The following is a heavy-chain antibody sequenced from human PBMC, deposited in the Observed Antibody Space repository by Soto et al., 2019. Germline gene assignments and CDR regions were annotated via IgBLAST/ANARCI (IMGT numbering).Heavy chain of an antibody. J-gene: IGHJ4*02. CDR2: ISSIGST. V-gene: IGHV4-39*01. CDR1: GASIISTTKY. D-gene: IGHD4-17*01. CDR3: ARQDHGDYEFFFDY. Sequence: LSLTCTVSGASIISTTKYWGWIRQPPGRGLEWIGTISSIGSTYYNPSLEGRVTISVDTSENQFSLKVTSVTAADTGLYYCARQDHGDYEFFFDYWGQGTLVTVSS.